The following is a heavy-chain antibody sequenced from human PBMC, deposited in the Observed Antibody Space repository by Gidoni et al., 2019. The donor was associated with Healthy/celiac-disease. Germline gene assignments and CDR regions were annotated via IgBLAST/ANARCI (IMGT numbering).Heavy chain of an antibody. CDR3: ARDSGIAARLPDY. Sequence: QVQLVQSGAEVKKPGASVKVSCKASGYTVTSYAMHWVRQAPGQRLEWMGWINAGNGNTKYSQKFQGRVTITRDTSASTAYMELSSLRSEDTAVYYCARDSGIAARLPDYWGQGTLVTVSS. V-gene: IGHV1-3*01. J-gene: IGHJ4*02. CDR1: GYTVTSYA. D-gene: IGHD6-6*01. CDR2: INAGNGNT.